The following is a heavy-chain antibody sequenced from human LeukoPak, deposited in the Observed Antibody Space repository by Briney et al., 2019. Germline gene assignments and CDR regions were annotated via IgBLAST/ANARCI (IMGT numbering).Heavy chain of an antibody. D-gene: IGHD6-19*01. J-gene: IGHJ3*02. V-gene: IGHV3-20*04. CDR3: AVIPPIAVAGPRNAFDI. CDR2: INWNGGST. Sequence: PGESLRLSCAASGFTFDDYGMSWVRQAPGKGLEWVSGINWNGGSTGYADSVKGRFTISRDNAKNSLYLQMNSLRAEDTALYYCAVIPPIAVAGPRNAFDIWGQGTMVTVSS. CDR1: GFTFDDYG.